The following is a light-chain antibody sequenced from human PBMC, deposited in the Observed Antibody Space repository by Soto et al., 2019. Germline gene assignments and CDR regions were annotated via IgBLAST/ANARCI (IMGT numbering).Light chain of an antibody. J-gene: IGLJ1*01. Sequence: QSALTQPASVSGSPGQSITISCTGTNSDVGGYNYVSWYQHHPGKAPKLMIYEVSNRPSGVSNRFSGSKSGNTASLTISGPQAEDEADYYCSSYTSSSTLPYVFGTGTKLTVL. CDR3: SSYTSSSTLPYV. CDR2: EVS. CDR1: NSDVGGYNY. V-gene: IGLV2-14*01.